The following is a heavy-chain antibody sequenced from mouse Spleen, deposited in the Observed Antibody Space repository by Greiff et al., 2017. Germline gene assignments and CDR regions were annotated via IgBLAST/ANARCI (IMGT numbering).Heavy chain of an antibody. D-gene: IGHD4-1*02. Sequence: EVKLMESGGGLVKLGGSLKLSCAASGFTFSSYYMSWVRQTPAKRLEWVATISSGGGNTYYPDSVKGRFTISRDNARNTLYLQMSSLRSEDTAMYYCARLNWGYWGQGTTLTVSS. CDR1: GFTFSSYY. V-gene: IGHV5-9*02. CDR2: ISSGGGNT. CDR3: ARLNWGY. J-gene: IGHJ2*01.